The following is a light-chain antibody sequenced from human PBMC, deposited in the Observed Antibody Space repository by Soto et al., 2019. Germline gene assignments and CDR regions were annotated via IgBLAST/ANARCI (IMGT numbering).Light chain of an antibody. J-gene: IGKJ1*01. CDR2: GAS. CDR1: QSVSSN. CDR3: KQYNNWSAT. Sequence: EIVMTQSPATLSVSPGERATLSCRASQSVSSNLAWYQQKPGQAPRLLIYGASTRATGIPARFSGSGSGTEFTLTISSLQSEDFAVYCCKQYNNWSATVGQGTKVDSK. V-gene: IGKV3-15*01.